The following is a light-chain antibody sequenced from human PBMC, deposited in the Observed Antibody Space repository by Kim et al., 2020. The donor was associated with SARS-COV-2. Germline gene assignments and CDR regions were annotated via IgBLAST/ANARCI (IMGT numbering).Light chain of an antibody. V-gene: IGLV3-19*01. CDR1: SLRSYY. CDR2: GKN. CDR3: NSRDSSGNPRWV. Sequence: LGQTVRITCQGDSLRSYYASWYQQKPGQAPVLVIYGKNNRPSGIPDRLSGSSSGNTASLTITGAQAEDEADYYCNSRDSSGNPRWVFGGGTQLTVL. J-gene: IGLJ3*02.